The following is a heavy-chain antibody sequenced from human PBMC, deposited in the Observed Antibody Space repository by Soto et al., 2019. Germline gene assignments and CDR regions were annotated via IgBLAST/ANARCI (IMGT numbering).Heavy chain of an antibody. D-gene: IGHD1-26*01. CDR1: GYTFTGHY. J-gene: IGHJ4*02. CDR3: AREVGGLDY. Sequence: QVQLVQSGTEVKKPGASVKVSCKASGYTFTGHYMHWVRQAPGQGLEWMGWINPNSGDRKYAQKFQGWVTMTRDTSINTAYMELSRLKSDDTAVYYCAREVGGLDYWGQGTLVTVSS. V-gene: IGHV1-2*04. CDR2: INPNSGDR.